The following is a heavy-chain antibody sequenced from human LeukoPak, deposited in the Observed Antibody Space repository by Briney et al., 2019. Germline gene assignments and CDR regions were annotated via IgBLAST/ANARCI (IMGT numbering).Heavy chain of an antibody. D-gene: IGHD3-3*01. CDR2: IYYSGST. CDR1: GGSISNYY. Sequence: SETLSLTCTVSGGSISNYYWSWIRQPPGKGLEWFGYIYYSGSTNYNPSLKSRVTISVDTSKNQFSLKLSSVTAADTAVYYCASLGYYDFWSGWGAFDIWGQGTMVTVSS. J-gene: IGHJ3*02. V-gene: IGHV4-59*08. CDR3: ASLGYYDFWSGWGAFDI.